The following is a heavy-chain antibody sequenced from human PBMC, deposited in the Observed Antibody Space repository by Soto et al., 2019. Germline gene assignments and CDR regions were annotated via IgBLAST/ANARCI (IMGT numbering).Heavy chain of an antibody. D-gene: IGHD2-15*01. CDR2: MHLGDSDT. CDR1: GYRFTSYW. J-gene: IGHJ4*02. CDR3: ARPSYCSGGVCSGFDY. Sequence: PGESLKISCKGSGYRFTSYWIGWVRQMPGKGLEWMGIMHLGDSDTRYSPSFEGQVTISADKSISTAYLQWSSLKASDTAMYYCARPSYCSGGVCSGFDYWGQGTLVTVS. V-gene: IGHV5-51*01.